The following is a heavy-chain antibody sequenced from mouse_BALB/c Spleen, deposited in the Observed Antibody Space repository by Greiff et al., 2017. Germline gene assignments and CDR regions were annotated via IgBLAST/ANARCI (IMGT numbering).Heavy chain of an antibody. J-gene: IGHJ2*01. Sequence: VQLQQSGPQLVRPGASVKISCKASGYSFTSYWMHWVKQRPGQGLEWIGMIDPSDSETRLNQKFKDKATLTVDKSSSTAYMQLSSPTSEDSAVYYCARGGDRYDDFDYWGQGTTLTVSS. CDR1: GYSFTSYW. CDR3: ARGGDRYDDFDY. V-gene: IGHV1S126*01. CDR2: IDPSDSET. D-gene: IGHD2-14*01.